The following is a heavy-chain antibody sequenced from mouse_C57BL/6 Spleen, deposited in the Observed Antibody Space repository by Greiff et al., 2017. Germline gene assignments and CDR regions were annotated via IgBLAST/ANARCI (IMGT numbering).Heavy chain of an antibody. Sequence: QVQLQQPGAELVMPGASVKLSCKASGYTFTSYWMHWVKQRPGQGLEWIGEIDPSDSYTNYNQKFKGKSTLTVDNSSSTAYMQLSSLTSEDSAVYYCARRTGYFDYWGQGTTLTVSS. D-gene: IGHD4-1*01. V-gene: IGHV1-69*01. J-gene: IGHJ2*01. CDR1: GYTFTSYW. CDR2: IDPSDSYT. CDR3: ARRTGYFDY.